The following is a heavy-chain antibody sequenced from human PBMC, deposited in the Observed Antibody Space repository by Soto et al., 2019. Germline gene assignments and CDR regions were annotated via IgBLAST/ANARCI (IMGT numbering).Heavy chain of an antibody. Sequence: ASVKVSCQASGYTFTGYYMHWVRQAPGQGLEWMGWINPNSGGTNYAQKFQGWVTMTRDTSISTAYMELSRLRSDDTAVYYCARAPYYDILTGYHTTFDYWGQGTLVTVSS. J-gene: IGHJ4*02. CDR3: ARAPYYDILTGYHTTFDY. D-gene: IGHD3-9*01. CDR1: GYTFTGYY. V-gene: IGHV1-2*04. CDR2: INPNSGGT.